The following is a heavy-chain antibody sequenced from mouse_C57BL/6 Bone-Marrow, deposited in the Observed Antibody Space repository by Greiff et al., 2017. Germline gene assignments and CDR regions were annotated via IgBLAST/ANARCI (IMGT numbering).Heavy chain of an antibody. CDR1: GYTFTSYW. CDR3: ASPLYYGSGYWYFDV. CDR2: IHPNSGST. J-gene: IGHJ1*03. Sequence: VQLQQPGAELVKPGASVKLSCKASGYTFTSYWMHWVKQRPGQGLEWIGMIHPNSGSTNYNEKFKSKATLTVDKSSSTAYMQLSSLTSEDSAVYYCASPLYYGSGYWYFDVWGTGTTVTFSS. D-gene: IGHD1-1*01. V-gene: IGHV1-64*01.